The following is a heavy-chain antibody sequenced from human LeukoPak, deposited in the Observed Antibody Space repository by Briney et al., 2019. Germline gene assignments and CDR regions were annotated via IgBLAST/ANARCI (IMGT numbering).Heavy chain of an antibody. D-gene: IGHD5-18*01. CDR1: GYTFTSYD. Sequence: ASVKVSCKASGYTFTSYDINWVRQATGQGLEWMGWMNPNSGNTGYAQKFQGRVTMTRNTSISTAYMELSSLRSEDTAVYYCARVNGYSYGNYYYYYMDVWGKGTTVTISS. CDR2: MNPNSGNT. J-gene: IGHJ6*03. V-gene: IGHV1-8*01. CDR3: ARVNGYSYGNYYYYYMDV.